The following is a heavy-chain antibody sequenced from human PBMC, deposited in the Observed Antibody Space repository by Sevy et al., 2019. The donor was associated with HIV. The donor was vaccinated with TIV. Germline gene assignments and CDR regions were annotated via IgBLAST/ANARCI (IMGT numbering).Heavy chain of an antibody. V-gene: IGHV4-39*01. J-gene: IGHJ6*02. CDR3: ARPEGLQLNYGMDV. CDR2: IYYTGST. Sequence: SETLSLTCTVSGGSISSSSYYWNWIRQPPGKGLEWIGSIYYTGSTYYKPSLKRRVTLSKDTSKNQFSLKLTSVTAADTAVYYCARPEGLQLNYGMDVWGQGTTVTVS. CDR1: GGSISSSSYY. D-gene: IGHD3-3*01.